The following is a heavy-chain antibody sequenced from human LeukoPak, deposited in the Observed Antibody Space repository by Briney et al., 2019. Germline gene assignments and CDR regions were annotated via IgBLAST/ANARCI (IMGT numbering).Heavy chain of an antibody. Sequence: SETLSLTCTVSGGAISSYYWSWIRQPPGKGLEWIGYIYYSGSTNYNPSLKSRVTISVDTSKNQFSLKLSSVTAADTAVYYCATGTNGAFDIWGQGTMVTVSS. CDR3: ATGTNGAFDI. J-gene: IGHJ3*02. D-gene: IGHD1/OR15-1a*01. CDR2: IYYSGST. CDR1: GGAISSYY. V-gene: IGHV4-59*01.